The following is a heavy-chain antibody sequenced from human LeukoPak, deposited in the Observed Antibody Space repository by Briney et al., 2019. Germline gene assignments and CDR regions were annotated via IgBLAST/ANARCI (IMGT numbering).Heavy chain of an antibody. CDR3: AREFSSGWYYFDY. J-gene: IGHJ4*02. Sequence: PSETLSLTCTVSGGSISSYYWSWIRQPPGKGLEWIGYIYYSGSTNYNPSLKSRVTISVDTSKNQFSLKLSSVTAADTAVYYCAREFSSGWYYFDYWGQGTLVTVSS. CDR2: IYYSGST. D-gene: IGHD6-19*01. V-gene: IGHV4-59*01. CDR1: GGSISSYY.